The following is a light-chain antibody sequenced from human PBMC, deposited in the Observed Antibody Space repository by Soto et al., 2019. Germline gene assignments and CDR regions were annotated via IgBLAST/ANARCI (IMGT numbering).Light chain of an antibody. Sequence: QSVLTQPPSVSGAPGQRVTISCTGCSSNIGAGYDVHWYQQLPGTAPKLLIYGNSNRPSGVPDRFSGSKSGTSASLAITGLQAEDEAGYFCQSYDSSLSGPVVFGGGTKLTVL. CDR3: QSYDSSLSGPVV. CDR1: SSNIGAGYD. V-gene: IGLV1-40*01. J-gene: IGLJ2*01. CDR2: GNS.